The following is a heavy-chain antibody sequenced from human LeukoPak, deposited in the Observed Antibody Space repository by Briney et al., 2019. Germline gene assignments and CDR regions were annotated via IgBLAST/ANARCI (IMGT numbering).Heavy chain of an antibody. CDR2: TYYRSKWYN. V-gene: IGHV6-1*01. CDR1: GDTFSNSGVA. CDR3: VRDAGPAPLFDL. Sequence: SQTLSLTCAISGDTFSNSGVAWNWIRQSPSRGLEWLGRTYYRSKWYNDYAVSLKSRIAINPDTAKNQFSLQLNSVTPDDTGVYYCVRDAGPAPLFDLWGLGTLVTVSS. D-gene: IGHD6-13*01. J-gene: IGHJ5*02.